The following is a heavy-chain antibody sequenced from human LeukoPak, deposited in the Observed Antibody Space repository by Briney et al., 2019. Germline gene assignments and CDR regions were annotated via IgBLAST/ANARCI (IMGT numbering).Heavy chain of an antibody. CDR1: GFTFGEYA. V-gene: IGHV3-49*04. Sequence: GGSLRLSCAASGFTFGEYALSWVRQAPGKGLEWIGFIRSKLHGGAAEYAASVKGRFIFSRDDSKSIAYLQMNSLKIADTAVYYCARGGSDYFNYEYPSWGQGTLVIVSS. CDR2: IRSKLHGGAA. J-gene: IGHJ5*02. D-gene: IGHD4-11*01. CDR3: ARGGSDYFNYEYPS.